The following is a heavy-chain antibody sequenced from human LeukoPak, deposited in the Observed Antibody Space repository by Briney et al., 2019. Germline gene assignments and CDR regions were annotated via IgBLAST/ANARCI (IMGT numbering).Heavy chain of an antibody. CDR2: IYYSGST. CDR3: ARAAGYYYDSSGYYYYDY. J-gene: IGHJ4*02. D-gene: IGHD3-22*01. CDR1: GDSISSYY. V-gene: IGHV4-59*01. Sequence: SETLSLTCTVSGDSISSYYWSWIRQPPGKGLEWIGYIYYSGSTNYNPSLKSRVTISVDTSKNQFSLKLSSVTAADTAVYYCARAAGYYYDSSGYYYYDYWGQGTLVTVSS.